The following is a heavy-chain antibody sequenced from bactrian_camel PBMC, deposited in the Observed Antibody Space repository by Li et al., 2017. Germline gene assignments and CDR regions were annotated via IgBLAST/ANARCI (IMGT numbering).Heavy chain of an antibody. D-gene: IGHD3*01. V-gene: IGHV3S53*01. CDR3: AAGQGPAGLLFRLLDPNGVGY. Sequence: VQLVESGGGSVQAGGSLKLSCEASANIFSRCGMTWWRLVPGKEREFVGSSSDVGSTSYADSVKGRFAISRDNGKNTVYLQMNNLKSDDTAMYYCAAGQGPAGLLFRLLDPNGVGYWGQGTQVTVS. J-gene: IGHJ4*01. CDR1: ANIFSRCG. CDR2: SSDVGST.